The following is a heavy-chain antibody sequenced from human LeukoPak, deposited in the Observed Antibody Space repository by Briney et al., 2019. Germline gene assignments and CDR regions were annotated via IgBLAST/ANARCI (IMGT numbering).Heavy chain of an antibody. CDR3: ARSLGVGGTYYFDY. Sequence: PSETLSLTCTVSGGSFSSYYWSWLRQPPGKGLEWIGYIYYSGSTNYNPSLTSRVTISVDTSKNQFSLRLSSVTAADTAVYYCARSLGVGGTYYFDYWGQGTLVTVSS. D-gene: IGHD1/OR15-1a*01. V-gene: IGHV4-59*01. CDR1: GGSFSSYY. CDR2: IYYSGST. J-gene: IGHJ4*02.